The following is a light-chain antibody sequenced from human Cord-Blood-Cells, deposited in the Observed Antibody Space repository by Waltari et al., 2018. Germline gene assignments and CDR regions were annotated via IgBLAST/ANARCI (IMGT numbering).Light chain of an antibody. V-gene: IGLV3-1*01. Sequence: SYELTPPPSVPVPPGQTASITSSGDKYRDKYSCWYQRKPGQSPVLVIYQDSKRPSGIPERFSGSNSGNTATLTISGTQAMDEADYYCQAWDSSTYVFGTGTKVTVL. CDR2: QDS. J-gene: IGLJ1*01. CDR3: QAWDSSTYV. CDR1: KYRDKY.